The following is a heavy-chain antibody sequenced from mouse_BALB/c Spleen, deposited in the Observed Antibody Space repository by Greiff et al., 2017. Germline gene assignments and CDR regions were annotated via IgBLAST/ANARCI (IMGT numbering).Heavy chain of an antibody. Sequence: VQLQQSGAELARPGASVKMSCKASGYTFTSYTMHWVKQRPGQGLEWIGYINPSSGYTNYNQKFKDKATLTADKSSSTAYMQLSSLTSEDSAVYYCARGTPLREGFDYWGQGTTLTVSS. CDR2: INPSSGYT. V-gene: IGHV1-4*01. J-gene: IGHJ2*01. D-gene: IGHD2-12*01. CDR1: GYTFTSYT. CDR3: ARGTPLREGFDY.